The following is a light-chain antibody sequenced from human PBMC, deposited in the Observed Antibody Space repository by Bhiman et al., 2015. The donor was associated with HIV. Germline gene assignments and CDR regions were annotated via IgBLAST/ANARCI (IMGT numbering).Light chain of an antibody. V-gene: IGLV3-19*01. CDR3: NSRDTSANPSYV. CDR2: GEN. J-gene: IGLJ1*01. Sequence: SYELTQSLSVSVALGQTARITCGGNNIGSKNVHWYQQKPGQAPVLVIYGENNRPSGIPDRFSGSRSENTASLTITGAQAEDEADYYCNSRDTSANPSYVFGPGTKVTVL. CDR1: NIGSKN.